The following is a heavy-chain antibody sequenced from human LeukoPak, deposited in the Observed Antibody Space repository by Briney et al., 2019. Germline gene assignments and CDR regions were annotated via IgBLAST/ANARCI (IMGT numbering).Heavy chain of an antibody. J-gene: IGHJ3*02. CDR1: GFTFSSYG. V-gene: IGHV3-33*01. D-gene: IGHD2-21*02. Sequence: GGSLRLSCAASGFTFSSYGMHWVRQAPGKGLEWVAVIWYDGSNKYYADSVKGRFTISRDNSKNTLYLQTNSLRAEDTAVYYCAREGRAYCGGDCSDAFDIWGQGTMVTVSS. CDR2: IWYDGSNK. CDR3: AREGRAYCGGDCSDAFDI.